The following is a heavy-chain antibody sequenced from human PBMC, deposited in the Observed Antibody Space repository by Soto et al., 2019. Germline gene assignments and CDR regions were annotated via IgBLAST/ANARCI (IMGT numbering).Heavy chain of an antibody. V-gene: IGHV3-23*01. CDR2: ISGSGGST. J-gene: IGHJ4*02. CDR1: GFTFSSYA. CDR3: AKDLTVYKAGGADDY. D-gene: IGHD1-26*01. Sequence: GGSLRLSCAASGFTFSSYAMSWVRQAPGKGLEWVSAISGSGGSTYYADSVKGRFTISRDNSKNTLYLQMNSLRAEDTAVYYCAKDLTVYKAGGADDYWGQGTLVTVSS.